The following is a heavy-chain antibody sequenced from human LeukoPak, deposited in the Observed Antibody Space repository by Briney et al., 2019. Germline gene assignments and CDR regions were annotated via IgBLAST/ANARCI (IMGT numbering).Heavy chain of an antibody. CDR1: GFTFSSYG. V-gene: IGHV3-30*01. CDR3: AREGYSYADYYCYYMDV. Sequence: GGSLRLSCAASGFTFSSYGLHWVRQAPGKGLEWVSLISYHGGNKYYADSVKGRFTISRDNSKSTLNLQLDSLSTEDTAVYYCAREGYSYADYYCYYMDVWGKGTTVTVSS. D-gene: IGHD3-16*01. J-gene: IGHJ6*03. CDR2: ISYHGGNK.